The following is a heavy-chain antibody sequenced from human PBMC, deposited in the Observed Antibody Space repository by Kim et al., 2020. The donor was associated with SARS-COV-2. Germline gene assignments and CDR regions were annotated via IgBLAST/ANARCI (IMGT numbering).Heavy chain of an antibody. Sequence: GGSLRLSCAASGFTFSNAWMSWVRQAPGKGLEWVGRIKSKTDGGTTDYAAPVKGRFTISRDDSKNTLYLQMNSLKTEDTAVYYCTTDLYYDILTIDGYWGQGTLVTVSS. CDR3: TTDLYYDILTIDGY. V-gene: IGHV3-15*01. CDR1: GFTFSNAW. J-gene: IGHJ4*02. D-gene: IGHD3-9*01. CDR2: IKSKTDGGTT.